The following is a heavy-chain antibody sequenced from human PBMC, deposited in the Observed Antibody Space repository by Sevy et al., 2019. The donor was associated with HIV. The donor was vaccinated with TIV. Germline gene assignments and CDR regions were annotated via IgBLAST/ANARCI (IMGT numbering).Heavy chain of an antibody. V-gene: IGHV1-69*13. CDR2: IIPIFGTA. Sequence: ASVKVSCKASGYTFAGYQMYWVRQVPGQGLEWMGGIIPIFGTANYAQKFQGRVTITADESTSTAYMELSSLRSEDTAVYYCARDYCGGDCYPTMAGAYFDYWGQGTLVTVSS. CDR3: ARDYCGGDCYPTMAGAYFDY. CDR1: GYTFAGYQ. D-gene: IGHD2-21*02. J-gene: IGHJ4*02.